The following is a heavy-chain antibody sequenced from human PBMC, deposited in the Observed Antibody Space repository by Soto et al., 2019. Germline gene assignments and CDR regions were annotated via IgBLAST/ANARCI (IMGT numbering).Heavy chain of an antibody. CDR2: IIPIFGTA. CDR3: ARDEVPVIFTGYYREYFQH. D-gene: IGHD3-9*01. CDR1: GGTFSSYA. J-gene: IGHJ1*01. Sequence: QVQLVQSGAEVKKPGSSVKVSCKASGGTFSSYAISWVRQAPGQGLEWMGGIIPIFGTANYAQKFQGRVTITGDESTCTAYMELSSLRSEDTAVYYCARDEVPVIFTGYYREYFQHWGQGTLVTVSS. V-gene: IGHV1-69*01.